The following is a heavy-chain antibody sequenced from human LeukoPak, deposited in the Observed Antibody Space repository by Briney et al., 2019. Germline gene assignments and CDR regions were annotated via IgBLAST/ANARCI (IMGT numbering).Heavy chain of an antibody. CDR1: GYTFTSYG. CDR3: ARTPPRMVRGVILGQNDY. V-gene: IGHV1-18*01. J-gene: IGHJ4*02. CDR2: FSAYNGNT. D-gene: IGHD3-10*01. Sequence: ASVKVSCKASGYTFTSYGISWVRQAPGQGLEWMGWFSAYNGNTNYAQKLQGRVTMTTDTSTSTAYMELRSLRSDDTAVYYCARTPPRMVRGVILGQNDYWGQGTLVTVSS.